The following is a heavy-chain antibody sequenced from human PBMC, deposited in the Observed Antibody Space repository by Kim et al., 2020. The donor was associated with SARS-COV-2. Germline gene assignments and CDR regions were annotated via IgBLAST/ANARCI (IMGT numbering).Heavy chain of an antibody. V-gene: IGHV4-34*01. CDR3: ARGLFRGFDY. Sequence: SETLSLTCAVYGGSFSGYYWSWIRQPPGKGLEWIGEINHSGSTNYNPSLKSRVTISVDTSKNQFSLKLSSVTAADTAVYYCARGLFRGFDYWGQGTLVTV. CDR2: INHSGST. CDR1: GGSFSGYY. J-gene: IGHJ4*02. D-gene: IGHD3-10*02.